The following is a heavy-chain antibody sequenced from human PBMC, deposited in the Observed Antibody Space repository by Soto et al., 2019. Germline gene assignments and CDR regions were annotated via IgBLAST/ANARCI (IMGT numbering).Heavy chain of an antibody. CDR2: INAGNGNT. CDR1: GYTFTSYA. V-gene: IGHV1-3*01. Sequence: QVQLVQSGAEVKKPGASVKVSCKASGYTFTSYAMHWVRQAPGQRLEWMGWINAGNGNTKYSQKFQGSATITRDTSASTAHRELSSLRTEDTACYYCARELGGWPDYWGQGTLVTVSS. J-gene: IGHJ4*02. D-gene: IGHD2-15*01. CDR3: ARELGGWPDY.